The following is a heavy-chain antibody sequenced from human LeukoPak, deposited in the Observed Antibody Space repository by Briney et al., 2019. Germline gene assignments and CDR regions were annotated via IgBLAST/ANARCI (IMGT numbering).Heavy chain of an antibody. V-gene: IGHV3-21*01. Sequence: GGSLRLSCAASGFTFSSYSMNWVRQAPGKGLEWVSSISSSSSYIYYADSVKGRFTISRDNAKNSLYLQMNSLRAEDTAVYYCARDPEYSSGWYNWFDPWGQGTLVTVSS. CDR1: GFTFSSYS. J-gene: IGHJ5*02. CDR2: ISSSSSYI. D-gene: IGHD6-19*01. CDR3: ARDPEYSSGWYNWFDP.